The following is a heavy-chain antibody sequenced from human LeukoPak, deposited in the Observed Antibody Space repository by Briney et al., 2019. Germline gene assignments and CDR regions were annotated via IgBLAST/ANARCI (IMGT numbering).Heavy chain of an antibody. Sequence: PVGSLRLSCAASLFTSSGYWMSWVREAPGRGLEWVSNIRQDGSVQNYVDSVKGRFTISRDKPKNSVYLQMRSLTAEDTAMYYCLVTTRSRGFDYWGQGTLVTVSS. D-gene: IGHD1/OR15-1a*01. CDR2: IRQDGSVQ. CDR3: LVTTRSRGFDY. J-gene: IGHJ4*02. V-gene: IGHV3-7*01. CDR1: LFTSSGYW.